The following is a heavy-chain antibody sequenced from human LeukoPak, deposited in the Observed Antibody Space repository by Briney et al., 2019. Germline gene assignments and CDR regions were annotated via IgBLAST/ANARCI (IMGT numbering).Heavy chain of an antibody. V-gene: IGHV4-39*07. D-gene: IGHD5-12*01. CDR2: IYTSGST. J-gene: IGHJ3*02. CDR3: ASKEGSGYGPDAFDI. Sequence: SETLSLTCTVSGGSISSSSYYWGWIRQPPGKGLEWIGRIYTSGSTYYNPSLKSRVTISEDRSKDQFSLKLSSVTAADTAVYYCASKEGSGYGPDAFDIWGQGTMVTVSS. CDR1: GGSISSSSYY.